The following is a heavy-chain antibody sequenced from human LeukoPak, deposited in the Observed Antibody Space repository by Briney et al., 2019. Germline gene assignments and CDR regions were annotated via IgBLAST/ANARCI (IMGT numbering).Heavy chain of an antibody. CDR2: INPSGGST. V-gene: IGHV1-46*01. J-gene: IGHJ4*02. CDR3: ARDIYDYCSGGSCGEFDY. D-gene: IGHD2-15*01. CDR1: GYTFTGYY. Sequence: ASVKVSCKASGYTFTGYYMHWVRQAPGQGLEWMGRINPSGGSTSYAQKFQGRVTMTRDTSTSTVYMELSSLRSEDTAVYYCARDIYDYCSGGSCGEFDYWGQGTLVTVSS.